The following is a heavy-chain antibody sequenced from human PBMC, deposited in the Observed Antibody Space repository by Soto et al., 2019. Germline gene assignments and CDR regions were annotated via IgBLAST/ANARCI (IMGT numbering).Heavy chain of an antibody. J-gene: IGHJ4*02. CDR3: VRGPYYGLYYFDS. Sequence: QVLLVESGGGVVQPGTSLRLSCAASGFTIGSYGMHWVRQAPGMGLEWVAGLWYDGDDKYYGDSVKGRLTISRDNSRNTLYLQMNSLRAEDTAVYYCVRGPYYGLYYFDSWGQGTLVTVSS. V-gene: IGHV3-33*01. CDR1: GFTIGSYG. CDR2: LWYDGDDK. D-gene: IGHD3-10*01.